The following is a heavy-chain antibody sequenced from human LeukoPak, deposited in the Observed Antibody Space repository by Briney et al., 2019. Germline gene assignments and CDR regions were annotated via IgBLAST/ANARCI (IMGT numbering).Heavy chain of an antibody. V-gene: IGHV4-59*08. D-gene: IGHD6-13*01. CDR1: GGSITNYY. CDR2: MHYTGGT. Sequence: PSETLSLTCTVSGGSITNYYWSWIRQPPGKGLEWIGYMHYTGGTNYNPSLKSRVAISVDTSKNQFSLRLSSVTAADTAVYYCARHWETSSWFVDYWGQGTLVTVSS. CDR3: ARHWETSSWFVDY. J-gene: IGHJ4*02.